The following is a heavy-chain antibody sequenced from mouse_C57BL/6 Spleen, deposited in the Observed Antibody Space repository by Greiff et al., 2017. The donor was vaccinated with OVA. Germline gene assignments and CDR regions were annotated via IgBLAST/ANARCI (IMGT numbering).Heavy chain of an antibody. CDR2: IHPSDSDT. D-gene: IGHD2-1*01. Sequence: QVQLKQPGAELVKPGASVKVSCKASGYTFTSYWMHWVKQRPGQGLEWIGRIHPSDSDTNYNQKFKGKATLTVDKSSSTAYMQLSSLTSEDSAVYYCAISGNYDWFAYWGQGTLVTVSA. CDR3: AISGNYDWFAY. V-gene: IGHV1-74*01. J-gene: IGHJ3*01. CDR1: GYTFTSYW.